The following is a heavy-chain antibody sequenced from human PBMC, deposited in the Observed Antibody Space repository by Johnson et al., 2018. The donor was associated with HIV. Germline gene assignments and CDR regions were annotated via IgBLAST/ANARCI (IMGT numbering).Heavy chain of an antibody. CDR2: IYSGGST. J-gene: IGHJ3*02. Sequence: EVQLVESGGGLVQPGGSLRLSCAASGFTVSPNYMSWVRQAPGKGLEWVSVIYSGGSTYYADSVKGRFTISRDNSKNTLYLQMNSLRAEDTAVYYCATSYYYDSSYDAFDIWGQGTMVTVSS. CDR1: GFTVSPNY. D-gene: IGHD3-22*01. CDR3: ATSYYYDSSYDAFDI. V-gene: IGHV3-66*01.